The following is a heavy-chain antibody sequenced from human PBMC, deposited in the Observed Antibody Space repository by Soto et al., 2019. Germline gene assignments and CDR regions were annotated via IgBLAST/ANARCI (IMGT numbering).Heavy chain of an antibody. CDR2: MWSDGSSK. J-gene: IGHJ6*04. D-gene: IGHD3-22*01. V-gene: IGHV3-33*01. CDR1: GFTFSFYG. CDR3: ARDSDTRGHYTHLDV. Sequence: QAQLVESGGGVVQPVGSLRLSCAGTGFTFSFYGIHCGRQAPDKALEWVTVMWSDGSSKYYADSLKGRFTISRDNSKDTLYLQMNSLRAEDTAVYYCARDSDTRGHYTHLDVWAAGTTVTVSS.